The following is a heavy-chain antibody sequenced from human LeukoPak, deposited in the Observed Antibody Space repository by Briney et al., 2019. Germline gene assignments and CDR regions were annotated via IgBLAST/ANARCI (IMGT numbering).Heavy chain of an antibody. V-gene: IGHV4-59*01. CDR3: ARHRGSGYPYFDY. CDR1: GGAINNYY. J-gene: IGHJ4*02. Sequence: PSETLSLTCTVSGGAINNYYWSWIRQPPGKGLEWIGYIYYSGSTNYNPPLKSRVTTSVDTSKNHFSLKLSSLTAADPAVYYCARHRGSGYPYFDYWGQGTLVTVSS. CDR2: IYYSGST. D-gene: IGHD3-22*01.